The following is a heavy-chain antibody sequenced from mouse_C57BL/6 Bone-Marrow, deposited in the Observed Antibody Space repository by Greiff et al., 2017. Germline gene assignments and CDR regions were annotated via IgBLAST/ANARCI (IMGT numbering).Heavy chain of an antibody. V-gene: IGHV1-81*01. J-gene: IGHJ4*01. Sequence: VKLVESGAELARPGASVKLSCKASGYTFTSYGISWVKQRTGQGLEWIGEIYPRSGNTYYNEKFKGKATLTADKSSSTAYMELRSLTSEDSAVYFCARTYSYAMDYWGQGTSVTVSS. CDR2: IYPRSGNT. D-gene: IGHD2-10*01. CDR3: ARTYSYAMDY. CDR1: GYTFTSYG.